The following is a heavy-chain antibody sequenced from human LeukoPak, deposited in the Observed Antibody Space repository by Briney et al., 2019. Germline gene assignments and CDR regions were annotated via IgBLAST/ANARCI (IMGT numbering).Heavy chain of an antibody. Sequence: PSETLSPTCAVYGGSFSGYYWSWIRQPPGKGLEWIGEINHSGSTNYNPSLKSRVTISVDTSKNQFSLKLSSVTAADTAVYYCARGRWALLWFGELPPSFDYWGQGTLVTVSS. CDR1: GGSFSGYY. D-gene: IGHD3-10*01. CDR2: INHSGST. V-gene: IGHV4-34*01. CDR3: ARGRWALLWFGELPPSFDY. J-gene: IGHJ4*02.